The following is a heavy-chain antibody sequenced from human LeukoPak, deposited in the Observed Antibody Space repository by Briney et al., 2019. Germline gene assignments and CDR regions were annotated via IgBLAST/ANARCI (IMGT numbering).Heavy chain of an antibody. V-gene: IGHV1-8*01. Sequence: ASVKVSCKDSGYRFTSYDIHWVRQTAGHGLEWMGWMNPNSGHTGHAQKLQGRVTMTGDTSMTTAYMELSGLTSEDTAMYYCARGPALHSKWVGGRWFDPWGQGTLVTVSS. D-gene: IGHD1-26*01. CDR2: MNPNSGHT. CDR1: GYRFTSYD. CDR3: ARGPALHSKWVGGRWFDP. J-gene: IGHJ5*02.